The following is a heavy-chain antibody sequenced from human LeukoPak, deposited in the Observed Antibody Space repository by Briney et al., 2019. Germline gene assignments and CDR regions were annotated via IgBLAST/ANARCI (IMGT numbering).Heavy chain of an antibody. D-gene: IGHD2-2*01. Sequence: GASVKVSCKASGGTFSSYAISWVRQAPGQGLEWMGGIIPILGTANYAQKFQGRVTITADKSTSTAYMELSSLRSEDTAVYYCAGVSGDIVVVPAAYYYYYGMDVWGKGTTVTVSS. J-gene: IGHJ6*04. CDR1: GGTFSSYA. CDR3: AGVSGDIVVVPAAYYYYYGMDV. V-gene: IGHV1-69*10. CDR2: IIPILGTA.